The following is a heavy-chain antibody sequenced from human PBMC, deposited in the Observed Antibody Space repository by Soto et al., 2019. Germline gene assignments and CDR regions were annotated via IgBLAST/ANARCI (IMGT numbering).Heavy chain of an antibody. Sequence: QVQLQQWGAGLLKPSETLSLTCAVYGGSFSGYYWSWIRQPPGKGLEWSGEINHSGSTDYNPSLKSRVTISVATSKNQFYLKLSSVNAADTAVYYCARGTVRSSWIWGQGTLVTVSS. CDR3: ARGTVRSSWI. D-gene: IGHD1-26*01. CDR2: INHSGST. V-gene: IGHV4-34*01. J-gene: IGHJ4*02. CDR1: GGSFSGYY.